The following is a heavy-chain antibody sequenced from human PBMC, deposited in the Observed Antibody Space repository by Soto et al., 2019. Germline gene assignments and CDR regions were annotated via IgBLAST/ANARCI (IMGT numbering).Heavy chain of an antibody. Sequence: SETLSLTCAVSSGSISSSNWWSWVRQPPGKGLEWIGEIYHSGSTNYNPSLKSRVTISVDKSKNQFSLKLSSVTAADMAVYYCAREYGLRGNYYYMDVWGKGTTVTVSS. D-gene: IGHD3-16*01. CDR2: IYHSGST. J-gene: IGHJ6*03. CDR1: SGSISSSNW. V-gene: IGHV4-4*02. CDR3: AREYGLRGNYYYMDV.